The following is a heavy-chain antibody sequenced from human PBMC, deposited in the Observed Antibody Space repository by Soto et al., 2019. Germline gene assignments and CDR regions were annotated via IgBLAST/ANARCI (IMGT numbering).Heavy chain of an antibody. D-gene: IGHD3-10*01. CDR3: ARDARGDEAPMDY. Sequence: QVQLVQSGAEVKKPGASVKVSCKASGYTFTGYYMPWVRPAPGQGLEWMRWINPNSGGTNYAQKFQGWVTMTRDTSISTAYMELSSLSSADTSVYYCARDARGDEAPMDYWGQGTLVTVSS. J-gene: IGHJ4*02. V-gene: IGHV1-2*04. CDR1: GYTFTGYY. CDR2: INPNSGGT.